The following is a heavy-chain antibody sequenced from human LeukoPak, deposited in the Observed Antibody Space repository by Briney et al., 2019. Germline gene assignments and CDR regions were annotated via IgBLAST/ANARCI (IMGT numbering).Heavy chain of an antibody. CDR1: GFTFSSYA. D-gene: IGHD1-26*01. CDR2: IRYDGSNK. CDR3: AKTPYSGSYGIDY. J-gene: IGHJ4*02. V-gene: IGHV3-30*02. Sequence: PGGSLRLSCAASGFTFSSYAMHWVRQAPGKGLEWVAFIRYDGSNKYYADSVKGRFTISRDNSKNTLYLQMNSLRAEDTAVYYCAKTPYSGSYGIDYWGQGTLVTVSS.